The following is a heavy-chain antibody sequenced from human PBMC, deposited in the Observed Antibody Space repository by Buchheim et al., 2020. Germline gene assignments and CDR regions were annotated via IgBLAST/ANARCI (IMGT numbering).Heavy chain of an antibody. CDR1: GYTFASSD. CDR2: VNGYSGNA. J-gene: IGHJ4*02. Sequence: QVQLVQSGAEVKKPGASVKVSCKASGYTFASSDINWVRQAPGEGLEWMGSVNGYSGNAVYAQQFQGRVTMTMDISISTAYLFLNNLTFEDTAVYFCARSIAVAGMVASWGQGT. CDR3: ARSIAVAGMVAS. D-gene: IGHD6-19*01. V-gene: IGHV1-8*01.